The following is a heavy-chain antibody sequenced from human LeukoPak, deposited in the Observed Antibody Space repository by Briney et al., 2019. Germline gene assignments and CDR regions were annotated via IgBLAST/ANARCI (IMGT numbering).Heavy chain of an antibody. J-gene: IGHJ4*02. Sequence: PSETLTLTCTVSGGSFSTYYMNWIRQPPGKGLEWIAYIHNSGSTNYNPSLKSRVTISVDMSKNQFSLKLSSVTAADTAVYYCARALDYYDSRGFYIRYFDYWGEGTLVTVSS. CDR3: ARALDYYDSRGFYIRYFDY. D-gene: IGHD3-22*01. V-gene: IGHV4-59*01. CDR2: IHNSGST. CDR1: GGSFSTYY.